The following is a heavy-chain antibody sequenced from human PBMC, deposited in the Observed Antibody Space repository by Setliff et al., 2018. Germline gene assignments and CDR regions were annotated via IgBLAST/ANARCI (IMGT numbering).Heavy chain of an antibody. CDR1: GFTFDDYA. CDR3: AKDMEEIPTYYFDY. D-gene: IGHD1-1*01. J-gene: IGHJ4*02. Sequence: SLRLSCAASGFTFDDYAMHWGRQAPGKGLEWVSGISWNSGSIGYADSVKGRFTISRDNAKNSLYLQMNSLRAEDTALYYCAKDMEEIPTYYFDYWGQGTLVTVSS. V-gene: IGHV3-9*01. CDR2: ISWNSGSI.